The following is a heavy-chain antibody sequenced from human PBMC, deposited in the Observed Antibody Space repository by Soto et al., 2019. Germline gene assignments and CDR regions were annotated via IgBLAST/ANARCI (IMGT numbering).Heavy chain of an antibody. D-gene: IGHD6-6*01. CDR1: GYTFTSYY. CDR2: MNPNSGNT. Sequence: ASVNVSCKASGYTFTSYYINWVRQATGQGLEWMGWMNPNSGNTGYAQKFQGRVTMTRNTSINTAYMELSSLRSEDTAVYYCAREKGSSGFDPWGQGTLVTVSS. CDR3: AREKGSSGFDP. J-gene: IGHJ5*02. V-gene: IGHV1-8*01.